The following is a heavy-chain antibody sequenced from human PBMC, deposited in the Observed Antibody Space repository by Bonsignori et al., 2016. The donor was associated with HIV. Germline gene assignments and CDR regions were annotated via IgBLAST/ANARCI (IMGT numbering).Heavy chain of an antibody. J-gene: IGHJ3*02. Sequence: WVRQAPGQGLEWMGGIIPILGIANYAQKFQGRVTITADESTTTAYMELSSLRSEDTAVYYCARDVFTYSGWFDAFDIWGQGTMVTVSS. V-gene: IGHV1-69*10. D-gene: IGHD6-19*01. CDR3: ARDVFTYSGWFDAFDI. CDR2: IIPILGIA.